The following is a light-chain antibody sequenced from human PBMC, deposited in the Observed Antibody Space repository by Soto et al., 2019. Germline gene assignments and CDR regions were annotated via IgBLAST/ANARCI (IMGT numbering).Light chain of an antibody. CDR3: QQYGSSPPLT. Sequence: EIVLTQSPGTLSLSPGERATLSCRASQSVSSSYLACYQQKPGQAPRLLIYGASIRATGIPDRFSGSGSGTAFTLTISRLEPEDFAVYYCQQYGSSPPLTFGGGTKVEIK. V-gene: IGKV3-20*01. CDR2: GAS. CDR1: QSVSSSY. J-gene: IGKJ4*01.